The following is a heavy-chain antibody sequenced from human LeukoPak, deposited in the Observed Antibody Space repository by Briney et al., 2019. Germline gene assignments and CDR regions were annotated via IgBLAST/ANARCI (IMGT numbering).Heavy chain of an antibody. V-gene: IGHV5-51*01. Sequence: GEPLKISCKGSGYSFTNYWIGWVRQMPGKGLEYMGIVYTVDSDTKYSPSFQGQVTISVDKSIKTAYLQWTSLKASDTAMYYCARGGSGWYFDYWGHGSLVTVS. D-gene: IGHD6-19*01. CDR1: GYSFTNYW. CDR2: VYTVDSDT. J-gene: IGHJ4*01. CDR3: ARGGSGWYFDY.